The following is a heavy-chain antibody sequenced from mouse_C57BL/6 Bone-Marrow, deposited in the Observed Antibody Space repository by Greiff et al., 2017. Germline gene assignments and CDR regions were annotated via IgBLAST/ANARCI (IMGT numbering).Heavy chain of an antibody. CDR3: ARLLLRRSRRYFDV. Sequence: EVKVVESGGGLVKPGGSLKLSCAASGFTFSDYGMHWVRQAPEKGLEWVAYISSGSSTIYYADTVKGRFTISRDNAKNTLFLQMTSLRSEDTAMYYCARLLLRRSRRYFDVWGTGTTVTVSS. CDR1: GFTFSDYG. CDR2: ISSGSSTI. D-gene: IGHD1-1*01. V-gene: IGHV5-17*01. J-gene: IGHJ1*03.